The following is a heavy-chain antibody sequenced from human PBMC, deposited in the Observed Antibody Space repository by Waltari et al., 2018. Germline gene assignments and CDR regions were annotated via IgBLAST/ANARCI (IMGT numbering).Heavy chain of an antibody. CDR1: GGSFSGYY. J-gene: IGHJ5*02. CDR3: ARGRGLRGGSSGRYDGGNWFDP. CDR2: INHSGST. V-gene: IGHV4-34*01. D-gene: IGHD6-19*01. Sequence: QVQLQQWGAGLLKPSETLSLTCAVYGGSFSGYYWSWIRQPPGKGLEWIGEINHSGSTNYHPSLKSRVTISVDTSKNQFSLKLSSVTAADTAVYYCARGRGLRGGSSGRYDGGNWFDPWGQGTLVTVSS.